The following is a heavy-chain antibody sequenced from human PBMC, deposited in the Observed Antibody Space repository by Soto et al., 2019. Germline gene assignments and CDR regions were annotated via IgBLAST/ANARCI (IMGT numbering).Heavy chain of an antibody. J-gene: IGHJ4*02. V-gene: IGHV3-53*02. CDR3: ARVSGGSWGYFDT. CDR1: GFDVSRTY. CDR2: FYRGGSR. Sequence: EVQLVETGGGLMQPGGSLRLSCAASGFDVSRTYMSWGRQAPGKGLEWVSVFYRGGSRYYADSVKGRFTVSRDSSKNTLYLQMDNLRADDTAVYYCARVSGGSWGYFDTWGQGTLVTVSS. D-gene: IGHD3-16*01.